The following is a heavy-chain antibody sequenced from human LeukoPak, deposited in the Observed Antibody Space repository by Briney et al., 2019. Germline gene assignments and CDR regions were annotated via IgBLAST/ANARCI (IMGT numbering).Heavy chain of an antibody. CDR3: AKDRWRNSWLDS. J-gene: IGHJ5*01. D-gene: IGHD3-16*02. CDR2: VSYDGSNK. Sequence: GGSLRLSCAASGFTFSSYDMDWVRQAPGKGLEWVAVVSYDGSNKYYANSAKGRFTISRDNSKNTLYLQMNSLRVEDTAVYYCAKDRWRNSWLDSWGQGTLVTVSS. V-gene: IGHV3-30*18. CDR1: GFTFSSYD.